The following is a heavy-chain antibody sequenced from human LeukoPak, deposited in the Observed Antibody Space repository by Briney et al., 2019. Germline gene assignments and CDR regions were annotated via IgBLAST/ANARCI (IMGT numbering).Heavy chain of an antibody. Sequence: GSLRLSCAASGFTFSSYAMSWVRQAPGKGLEWVSVIYSGGSTYYADSVKGRFTISRDNSKNTLYLQMNSLRAEDTAVYYCCYDSSGYYSMRFDYWGQGTLVTVSS. CDR3: CYDSSGYYSMRFDY. CDR1: GFTFSSYA. D-gene: IGHD3-22*01. CDR2: IYSGGST. V-gene: IGHV3-53*01. J-gene: IGHJ4*02.